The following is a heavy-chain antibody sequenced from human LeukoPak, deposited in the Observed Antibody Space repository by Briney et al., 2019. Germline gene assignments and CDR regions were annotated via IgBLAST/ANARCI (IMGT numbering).Heavy chain of an antibody. V-gene: IGHV4-61*02. D-gene: IGHD1-26*01. CDR2: SYTSGST. CDR3: ARGRGGTYYWYDP. Sequence: PPQTLSLTCTVSGGSINSDSYQWSWIRQPAGKGMEWIGRSYTSGSTNYNPSLKNRATISVDTSKNQFSLKLTSVTAADTAVYYCARGRGGTYYWYDPWGQGTLVTVSS. CDR1: GGSINSDSYQ. J-gene: IGHJ5*02.